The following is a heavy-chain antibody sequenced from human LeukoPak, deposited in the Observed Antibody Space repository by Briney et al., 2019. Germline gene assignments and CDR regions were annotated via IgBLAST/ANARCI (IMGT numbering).Heavy chain of an antibody. CDR1: GGSISSSSYY. CDR2: IYYSGST. D-gene: IGHD3-10*01. Sequence: SETLSLTCTVSGGSISSSSYYWGWIRQPPGKGLEWIGSIYYSGSTYYNPSLKSRVTISVDTSKNQFSLKLSSVTAADTAVYYCARDFGSATDYWGQGTLVTVSS. V-gene: IGHV4-39*07. CDR3: ARDFGSATDY. J-gene: IGHJ4*02.